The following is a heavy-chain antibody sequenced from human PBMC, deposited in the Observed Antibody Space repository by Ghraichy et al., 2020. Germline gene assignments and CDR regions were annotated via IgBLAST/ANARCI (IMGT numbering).Heavy chain of an antibody. CDR2: ISSSSISI. J-gene: IGHJ6*02. D-gene: IGHD3-9*01. CDR1: GFTFRRYD. Sequence: GESLRLSCAASGFTFRRYDMNWVRQAPGKGLEWVSSISSSSISIYYGDSVRGRFTISRDNARDFLSLQMNSLRAEDTAVYYCARDYDVLTGGMDVWGQGTTVTVSS. V-gene: IGHV3-21*01. CDR3: ARDYDVLTGGMDV.